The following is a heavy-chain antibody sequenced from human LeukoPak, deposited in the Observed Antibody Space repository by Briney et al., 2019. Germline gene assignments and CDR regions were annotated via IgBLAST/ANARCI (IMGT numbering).Heavy chain of an antibody. D-gene: IGHD6-19*01. CDR1: GFTFSSYG. CDR3: AKDGQWLVGGFDY. V-gene: IGHV3-9*01. J-gene: IGHJ4*02. Sequence: GGSLRLSCAASGFTFSSYGMSWVRQAPGKGLEWVSGISWNSGSIGYADSVKGRFTISRDNAKNSLYLQMNSLRAEDTALYYCAKDGQWLVGGFDYWGQGTLVTVSS. CDR2: ISWNSGSI.